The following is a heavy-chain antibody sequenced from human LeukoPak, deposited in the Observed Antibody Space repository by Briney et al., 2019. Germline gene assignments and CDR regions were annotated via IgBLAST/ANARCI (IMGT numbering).Heavy chain of an antibody. Sequence: SETLSLTCTVSGGSISSYYWSWIRQPPGKGLEWIGSIYYSGSTYYNPSLKSRVTISVDTSKNQFSLKLSSVTAADTAVYYCASSSGSSWYWYYMDVWGKGTTVTVSS. J-gene: IGHJ6*03. V-gene: IGHV4-59*05. D-gene: IGHD6-13*01. CDR1: GGSISSYY. CDR2: IYYSGST. CDR3: ASSSGSSWYWYYMDV.